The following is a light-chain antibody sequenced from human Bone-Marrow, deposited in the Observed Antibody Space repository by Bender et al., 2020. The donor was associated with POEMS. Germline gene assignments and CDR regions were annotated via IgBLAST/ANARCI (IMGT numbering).Light chain of an antibody. Sequence: SYVLTQTPSVPVAPGKTARITCGGNNIGEKSVHWYQLKPGQAPVLVIHYNSDRPPAIPERFSGSNSGNTATLTISGVEAGDEADYYCLVWDSRSDAVFGPGTKVTVL. J-gene: IGLJ1*01. CDR3: LVWDSRSDAV. V-gene: IGLV3-21*04. CDR2: YNS. CDR1: NIGEKS.